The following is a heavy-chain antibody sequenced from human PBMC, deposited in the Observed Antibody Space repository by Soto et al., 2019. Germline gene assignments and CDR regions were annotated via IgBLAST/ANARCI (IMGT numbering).Heavy chain of an antibody. Sequence: QVQLVESGGGVVQPGRSLRLSCAASGFTFSNYAMHWVRQAPGKGLEWVAAILSDEINKYSADSVKGRFTISRDNSKNTLSLQMDSLRPEYTSVYYCAIIATSGGGDAFDIWGQGTMVTVSS. CDR3: AIIATSGGGDAFDI. CDR2: ILSDEINK. V-gene: IGHV3-30-3*01. CDR1: GFTFSNYA. J-gene: IGHJ3*02. D-gene: IGHD6-13*01.